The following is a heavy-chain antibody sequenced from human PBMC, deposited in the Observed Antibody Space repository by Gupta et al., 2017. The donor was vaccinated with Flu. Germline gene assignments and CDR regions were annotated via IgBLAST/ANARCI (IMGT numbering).Heavy chain of an antibody. CDR1: Y. Sequence: YIHWVRQAPGQGLEWVGLINPGGGSSAYAQKCQGRVSMTRDTSSSTVYMQLSSLKSEDTGIYYCARATGRAADAAVGDYWCQGTLVPVS. J-gene: IGHJ4*02. D-gene: IGHD6-13*01. CDR3: ARATGRAADAAVGDY. V-gene: IGHV1-46*01. CDR2: INPGGGSS.